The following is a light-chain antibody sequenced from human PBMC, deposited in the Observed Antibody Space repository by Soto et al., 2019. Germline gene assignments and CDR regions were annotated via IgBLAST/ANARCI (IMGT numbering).Light chain of an antibody. J-gene: IGLJ1*01. Sequence: QSALTQPPSASGSPGQSVAISCTGTSSDVGGYNYVSWYQQHPGKAPKLMIYEVSNRPSGVSNRFSGSKSGNTASLTISGLQAEDEADYYCSSKTSSTTPYVFGTGTKLTVL. CDR2: EVS. CDR1: SSDVGGYNY. CDR3: SSKTSSTTPYV. V-gene: IGLV2-14*01.